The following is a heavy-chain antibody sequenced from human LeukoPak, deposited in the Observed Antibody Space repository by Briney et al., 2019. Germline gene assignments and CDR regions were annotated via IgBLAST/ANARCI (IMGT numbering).Heavy chain of an antibody. CDR1: GFTFDDYA. V-gene: IGHV3-9*01. CDR3: AKGPDYYDSSGYHGYFDY. Sequence: PGGSLRLSCAASGFTFDDYAMHWVRQAPGKGLEWVSGISWNSGSIGYADSVKGRFTISRDNAKNSLYLQMNSLRAEDTALYYCAKGPDYYDSSGYHGYFDYWGQGTLVTASS. CDR2: ISWNSGSI. D-gene: IGHD3-22*01. J-gene: IGHJ4*02.